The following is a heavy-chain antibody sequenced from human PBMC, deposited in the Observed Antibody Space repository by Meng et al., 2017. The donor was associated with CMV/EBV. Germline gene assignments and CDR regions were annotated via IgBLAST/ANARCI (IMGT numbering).Heavy chain of an antibody. Sequence: GGSLRLSCAASGFTFSSYGMHWVRQAPGKGLEWVAFIRYDGSNKYYADSVKGRFTISRDNSKNTLYLQMNSLRAEDTAVYYCARDGCSSTSCYGWFDPWGQGTLVTVSS. D-gene: IGHD2-2*01. V-gene: IGHV3-30*02. J-gene: IGHJ5*02. CDR1: GFTFSSYG. CDR2: IRYDGSNK. CDR3: ARDGCSSTSCYGWFDP.